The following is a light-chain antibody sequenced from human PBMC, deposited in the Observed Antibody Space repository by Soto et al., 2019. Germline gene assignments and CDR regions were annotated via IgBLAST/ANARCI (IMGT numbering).Light chain of an antibody. Sequence: EIVMTQAPATLSVSPGERATLSCRASQSVSSNLAWYQQKPGQAPRLLIYGASTRATGIPARFSGSGSGTEFTLTISCLQSVEFAVYYCQQYNNWPPITFGQGTRLEIK. J-gene: IGKJ5*01. CDR3: QQYNNWPPIT. CDR1: QSVSSN. CDR2: GAS. V-gene: IGKV3-15*01.